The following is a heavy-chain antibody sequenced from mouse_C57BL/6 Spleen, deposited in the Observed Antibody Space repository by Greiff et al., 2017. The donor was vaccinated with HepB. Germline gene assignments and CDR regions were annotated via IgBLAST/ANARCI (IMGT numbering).Heavy chain of an antibody. V-gene: IGHV1-82*01. D-gene: IGHD2-3*01. CDR2: IYPGDGDT. CDR1: GYAFSSSW. J-gene: IGHJ2*01. Sequence: LQESGPELVKPGASVKISCKASGYAFSSSWMNWVKQRPGKGLEWIGRIYPGDGDTNYNGKFKGKATLTADKSSSTAYMQLSSLTSEDSAVYFCARRIYDGYYDDYWGQGTTLTVSS. CDR3: ARRIYDGYYDDY.